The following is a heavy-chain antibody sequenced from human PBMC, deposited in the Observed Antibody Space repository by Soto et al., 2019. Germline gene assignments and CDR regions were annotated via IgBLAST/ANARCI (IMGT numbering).Heavy chain of an antibody. J-gene: IGHJ6*02. V-gene: IGHV1-18*01. Sequence: ASVKVCCKASGDTLSTYTSTWVQQAQGQGLEWMGWSSAYNGDPRYAQKFQGRVTMTADPYTDTAYMELRNLRSDDTGVYYCAREGAVVGSAVYYGMDVWGQGTMVTVSS. D-gene: IGHD2-15*01. CDR2: SSAYNGDP. CDR1: GDTLSTYT. CDR3: AREGAVVGSAVYYGMDV.